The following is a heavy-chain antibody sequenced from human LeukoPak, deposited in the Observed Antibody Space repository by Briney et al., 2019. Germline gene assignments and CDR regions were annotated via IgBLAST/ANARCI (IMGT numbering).Heavy chain of an antibody. D-gene: IGHD2-2*02. Sequence: GGSLRLSCAASGFTFNDYSMNWVRQAPGKGLEWVSYISSSSSTMYYGDSVKGRFTISRDNAKNSLYLQMNSLGAEDTAVYYCTRGSSYTNWDQGTLVTVSS. CDR2: ISSSSSTM. CDR3: TRGSSYTN. V-gene: IGHV3-48*01. CDR1: GFTFNDYS. J-gene: IGHJ4*02.